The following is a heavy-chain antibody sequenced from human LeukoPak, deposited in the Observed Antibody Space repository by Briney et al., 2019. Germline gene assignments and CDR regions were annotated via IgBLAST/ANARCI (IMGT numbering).Heavy chain of an antibody. CDR3: ARSYGSGAGHYYYYGMDV. Sequence: SETLSLTCTVSGGSICSYYWSWIRQRPGTGLEGIGYFYYSGSTNYNPSLKSRVTISVDTSNNQFSLKLSSETAADTAVYYCARSYGSGAGHYYYYGMDVWGQGTTVTVSS. CDR1: GGSICSYY. J-gene: IGHJ6*02. CDR2: FYYSGST. V-gene: IGHV4-59*01. D-gene: IGHD3-10*01.